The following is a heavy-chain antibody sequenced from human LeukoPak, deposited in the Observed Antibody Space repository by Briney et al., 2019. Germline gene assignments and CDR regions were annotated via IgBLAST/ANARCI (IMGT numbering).Heavy chain of an antibody. Sequence: GGSLRLSCAASGFTFSSYGMHWVRQAPGKGLEWVAFIRYDGSNKYYADSVKGRFTISRDNSKNTLYLQMNSLRAEDTAVYYCAKDLQRYYYDSGGYYPPYYFDYWGQGTLVTVSS. J-gene: IGHJ4*02. CDR2: IRYDGSNK. CDR1: GFTFSSYG. V-gene: IGHV3-30*02. D-gene: IGHD3-22*01. CDR3: AKDLQRYYYDSGGYYPPYYFDY.